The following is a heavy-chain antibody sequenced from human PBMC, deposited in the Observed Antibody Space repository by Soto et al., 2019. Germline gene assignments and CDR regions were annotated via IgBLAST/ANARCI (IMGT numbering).Heavy chain of an antibody. CDR3: ARGGGTILAPLP. Sequence: QVQLMQSGAEMKKPGASVKVSCKASGYTFTGYFMHWVRQAPGQGLEWMGWINTNSGATKYEQKFQGRVNMTRDTSISTAYMELSGLTSDDTAVYFCARGGGTILAPLPWGQGTLVTVSS. CDR2: INTNSGAT. D-gene: IGHD3-3*01. V-gene: IGHV1-2*02. CDR1: GYTFTGYF. J-gene: IGHJ5*02.